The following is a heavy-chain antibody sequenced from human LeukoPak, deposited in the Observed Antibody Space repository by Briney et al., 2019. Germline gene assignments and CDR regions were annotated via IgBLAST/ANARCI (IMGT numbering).Heavy chain of an antibody. V-gene: IGHV4-59*08. CDR2: IYYSGST. CDR3: ARNTYYYDSSGYYPS. CDR1: GGSISSYY. Sequence: SETLSLTCTVSGGSISSYYWSWIRQPPGKGLEWIGYIYYSGSTNYNPSLKSRVTISVDTSKNQFSLKLSSVTAADTAVYYCARNTYYYDSSGYYPSWGQGTLVTVSS. D-gene: IGHD3-22*01. J-gene: IGHJ5*02.